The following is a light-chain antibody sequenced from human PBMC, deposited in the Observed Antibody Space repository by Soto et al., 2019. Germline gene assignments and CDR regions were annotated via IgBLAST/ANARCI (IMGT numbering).Light chain of an antibody. CDR2: GAS. CDR1: QRVSSSY. V-gene: IGKV3-20*01. Sequence: EIVLTQSPITPSLSPRERATLSWRASQRVSSSYLARYQQKPGQAPRLLIYGASSRATGIPDRFSGSGSGTYFTLTISRLEPEDFAVYYCHQFVSSPIPFGGGTKVDI. J-gene: IGKJ4*01. CDR3: HQFVSSPIP.